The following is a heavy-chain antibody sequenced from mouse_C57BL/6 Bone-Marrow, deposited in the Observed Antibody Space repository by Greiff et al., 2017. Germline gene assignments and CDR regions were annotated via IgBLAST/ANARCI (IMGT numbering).Heavy chain of an antibody. Sequence: EVKLVESGGDLVKPGGSLKLSCAASGFTFSSYGMSWVRQTPDKRLEWVATISRGGSYTYYPDSVKGRFTISRDNAKNTLYLQMSSLKSEDTAMYCCARHELIRGWFAYWGQGTLVTVSA. V-gene: IGHV5-6*02. CDR3: ARHELIRGWFAY. D-gene: IGHD2-12*01. J-gene: IGHJ3*01. CDR2: ISRGGSYT. CDR1: GFTFSSYG.